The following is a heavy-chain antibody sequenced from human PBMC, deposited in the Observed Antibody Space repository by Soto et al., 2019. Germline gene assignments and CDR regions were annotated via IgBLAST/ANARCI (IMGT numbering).Heavy chain of an antibody. J-gene: IGHJ2*01. D-gene: IGHD1-26*01. CDR1: GGSISSGGYS. CDR3: AREGGSGGPDWYFDL. CDR2: IFPSGST. Sequence: QLQLQESGSGLVKPSQTLSLTCGVSGGSISSGGYSWSWIRQPPGKGLEWIGYIFPSGSTYYNPSLKSRVTLSIDGSKNQFSLKVSSVTAADTAVYYCAREGGSGGPDWYFDLWGRGTLVTVSS. V-gene: IGHV4-30-2*01.